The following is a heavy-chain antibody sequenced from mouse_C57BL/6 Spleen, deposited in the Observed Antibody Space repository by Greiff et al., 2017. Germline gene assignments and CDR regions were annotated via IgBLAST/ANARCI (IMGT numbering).Heavy chain of an antibody. J-gene: IGHJ3*01. V-gene: IGHV2-2*01. Sequence: QVQLQPSGPGLVQPSQSLSITCTVSGFSLTSYGVHWVRQSPGKGLEWLGVIWSGGSTDYNAAFISRLGISKDNSKSQVFFKMNSPQADDTAIYYCARNYYGSSWFAYWGQGTLVTVAA. CDR3: ARNYYGSSWFAY. CDR1: GFSLTSYG. CDR2: IWSGGST. D-gene: IGHD1-1*01.